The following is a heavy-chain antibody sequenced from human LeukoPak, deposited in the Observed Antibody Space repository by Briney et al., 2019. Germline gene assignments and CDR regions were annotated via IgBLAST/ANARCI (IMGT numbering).Heavy chain of an antibody. CDR3: ARGGHHRGYSGYDYPDY. CDR2: INPSSGGT. CDR1: GYTFTGYY. V-gene: IGHV1-2*02. J-gene: IGHJ4*02. Sequence: ASVKVSCKASGYTFTGYYMHWVRQAPGQGLEWMGWINPSSGGTNYAQKFQGRVTMTRDTSISTAYMELSRLRSDDTAVYYCARGGHHRGYSGYDYPDYWGQGTLVTVSS. D-gene: IGHD5-12*01.